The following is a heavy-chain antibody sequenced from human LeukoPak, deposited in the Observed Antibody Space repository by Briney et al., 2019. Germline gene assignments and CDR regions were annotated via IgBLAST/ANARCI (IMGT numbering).Heavy chain of an antibody. CDR3: ARGGHPFDY. Sequence: PSETLSLTCTVSSGSISSGGYYWSWIRQPPGKGLEWIGYIYHSGSTYYNPSLKSRVTISVDRSKNQFSLKLSSVTAADTAVYYCARGGHPFDYWGQGTLVTVSS. CDR2: IYHSGST. J-gene: IGHJ4*02. CDR1: SGSISSGGYY. V-gene: IGHV4-30-2*01. D-gene: IGHD3-10*01.